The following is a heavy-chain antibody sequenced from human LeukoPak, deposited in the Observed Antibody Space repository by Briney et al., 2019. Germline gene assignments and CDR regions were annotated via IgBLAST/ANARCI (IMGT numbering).Heavy chain of an antibody. Sequence: TGGSLRLSCAGSGFTFDDYGMSWVRQAPGKGMKWVSGINWNGGSTGYADSVKGRFTISRDNAKNSLYLQMNSLRAEDTALYYCARPLHLGYCSSTSCYTVPFDYWGQGTLVTVSS. CDR1: GFTFDDYG. CDR3: ARPLHLGYCSSTSCYTVPFDY. D-gene: IGHD2-2*02. CDR2: INWNGGST. V-gene: IGHV3-20*04. J-gene: IGHJ4*02.